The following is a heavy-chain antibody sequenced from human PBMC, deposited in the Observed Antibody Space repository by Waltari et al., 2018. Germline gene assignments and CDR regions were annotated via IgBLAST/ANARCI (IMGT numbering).Heavy chain of an antibody. CDR3: ARRGWIMGATSTTGNYYYYMDV. Sequence: QVQLQESGPGLVKPSEPLSLTCTVSGGSISSYYWSWIRQPAGKGLEWIGYIYDSGSTNYSPSLKSRVTISVDTSKNQFSLKLSSVTAADTAVYYCARRGWIMGATSTTGNYYYYMDVWGKGTTVTVSS. CDR2: IYDSGST. D-gene: IGHD1-26*01. CDR1: GGSISSYY. V-gene: IGHV4-59*01. J-gene: IGHJ6*03.